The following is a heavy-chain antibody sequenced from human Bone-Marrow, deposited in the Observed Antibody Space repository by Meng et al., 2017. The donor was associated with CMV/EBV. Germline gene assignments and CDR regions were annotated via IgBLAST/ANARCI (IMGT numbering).Heavy chain of an antibody. D-gene: IGHD7-27*01. Sequence: SETLSLTCSVSGYSISSGYYWGWVRQPPGKGLEWIGSIFHSGTTFYNPSLKSRIAISMDASKNQFSLKLSSVLAADTAVYYCARGRGKLGDDHWGQGPLVTVYS. CDR2: IFHSGTT. V-gene: IGHV4-38-2*02. CDR1: GYSISSGYY. CDR3: ARGRGKLGDDH. J-gene: IGHJ4*02.